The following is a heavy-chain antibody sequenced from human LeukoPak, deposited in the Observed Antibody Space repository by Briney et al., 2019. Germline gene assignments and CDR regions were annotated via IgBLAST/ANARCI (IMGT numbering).Heavy chain of an antibody. CDR2: ISSSSTYI. J-gene: IGHJ4*02. CDR3: ARGGEDIVVIPAEALFDY. CDR1: GFTFSSYS. D-gene: IGHD2-2*01. V-gene: IGHV3-21*01. Sequence: GGSLRLSCAASGFTFSSYSMNWVRQAPGKGLEWVSSISSSSTYIYSADSLKGRFTISRDNAKNSLYLHMNSLRAEDTAVYYCARGGEDIVVIPAEALFDYWGQGTLVTVSS.